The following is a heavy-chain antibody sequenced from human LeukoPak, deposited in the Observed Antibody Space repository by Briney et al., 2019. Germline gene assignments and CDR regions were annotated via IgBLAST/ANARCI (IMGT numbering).Heavy chain of an antibody. D-gene: IGHD1-26*01. Sequence: SETLSLTCTVSGASISGHYWNWIRQPPGKGLEWIGYIYYSGSTNYNPSLKSRVTISVDTSKNQFSLKLSSVTAADTAVYYCAREGRSGSQANYFDYWGQGTLVTVSS. CDR2: IYYSGST. CDR3: AREGRSGSQANYFDY. V-gene: IGHV4-59*11. J-gene: IGHJ4*02. CDR1: GASISGHY.